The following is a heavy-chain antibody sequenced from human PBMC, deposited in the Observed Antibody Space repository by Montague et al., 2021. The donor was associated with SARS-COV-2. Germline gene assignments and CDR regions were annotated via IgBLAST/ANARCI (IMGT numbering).Heavy chain of an antibody. D-gene: IGHD6-6*01. CDR3: AGDGHIAARPADDYGMDV. CDR2: IYYSGST. Sequence: SETLSLTCTVSGRPISSYYWSWIRQPPGMGLEWLGYIYYSGSTNNNPSLKSRATIPVDTSKNQFSLKLSSVTAAGTAVYYCAGDGHIAARPADDYGMDVWGQGTTVTVSS. J-gene: IGHJ6*02. V-gene: IGHV4-59*01. CDR1: GRPISSYY.